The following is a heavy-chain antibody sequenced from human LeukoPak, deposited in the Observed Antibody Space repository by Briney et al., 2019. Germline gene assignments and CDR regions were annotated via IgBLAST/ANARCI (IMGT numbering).Heavy chain of an antibody. Sequence: GASVKVSCKASGYTFTSYGISWVRQPPGQGLEWMGWISAYNGNTNYAQKLQGRVTMTTDTSTSTAYMELRSLRSDDTAVYYCARDSLAAGGTWGNLRYYYYGMDVWGQGTTVTVSS. CDR3: ARDSLAAGGTWGNLRYYYYGMDV. D-gene: IGHD6-13*01. J-gene: IGHJ6*02. CDR2: ISAYNGNT. CDR1: GYTFTSYG. V-gene: IGHV1-18*01.